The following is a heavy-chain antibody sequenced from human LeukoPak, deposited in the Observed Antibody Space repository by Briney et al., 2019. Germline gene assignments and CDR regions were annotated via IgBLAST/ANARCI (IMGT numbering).Heavy chain of an antibody. J-gene: IGHJ4*02. Sequence: PSETLSLTCTVSGYSISSGYYWGWIRQPPGKGLEWIGSIYYSGSTYYNPSLKSRVTISVDTSKNQFSLKLSSVTAADTAVYYCATTFSGYYHYFDYWGQGTLVTASS. V-gene: IGHV4-38-2*02. CDR3: ATTFSGYYHYFDY. CDR1: GYSISSGYY. CDR2: IYYSGST. D-gene: IGHD3-22*01.